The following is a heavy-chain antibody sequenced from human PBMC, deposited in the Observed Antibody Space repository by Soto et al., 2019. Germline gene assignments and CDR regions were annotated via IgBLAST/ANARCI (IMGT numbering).Heavy chain of an antibody. CDR2: IWYDGSNK. J-gene: IGHJ4*02. D-gene: IGHD4-17*01. V-gene: IGHV3-33*01. CDR1: GFPFSSYG. Sequence: QVQLVESGGGVVQPGRSLRLSCAASGFPFSSYGMHWVRQAPGKGLEWVAVIWYDGSNKYYADSVKGRFTISRDNSKNTLYLQMNSLRAEDTAVYYCASETVRTSYWGQGTLVTVSS. CDR3: ASETVRTSY.